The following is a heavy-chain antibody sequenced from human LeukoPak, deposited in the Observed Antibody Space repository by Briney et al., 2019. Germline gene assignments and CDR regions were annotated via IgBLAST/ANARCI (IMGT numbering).Heavy chain of an antibody. CDR1: GGSISSYY. CDR3: VREGKVSSGYHYYYGMDV. J-gene: IGHJ6*02. V-gene: IGHV4-59*01. CDR2: IYYSGST. Sequence: SETLSLTCTVSGGSISSYYWSWIRQPPGKGLEWIGYIYYSGSTNYNPSLKSRVTISVDTSKNQFSLKLSSVTAADTAVYYCVREGKVSSGYHYYYGMDVWGQGTTVTVSS. D-gene: IGHD3-22*01.